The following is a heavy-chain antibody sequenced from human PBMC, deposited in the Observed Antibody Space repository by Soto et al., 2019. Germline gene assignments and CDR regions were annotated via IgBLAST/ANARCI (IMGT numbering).Heavy chain of an antibody. J-gene: IGHJ5*02. Sequence: EVQLVESGGMLVQPGGSLRLSCAASGLTLSTSSMNWVRQAPGKGLEWISYIRRHTSVTAYADSVKGRFTISRDSAENSLYLQMDSLRVEDTAVYSCGKVADSGYYTVDRWGQGTLVTVSS. CDR1: GLTLSTSS. V-gene: IGHV3-48*01. D-gene: IGHD3-22*01. CDR3: GKVADSGYYTVDR. CDR2: IRRHTSVT.